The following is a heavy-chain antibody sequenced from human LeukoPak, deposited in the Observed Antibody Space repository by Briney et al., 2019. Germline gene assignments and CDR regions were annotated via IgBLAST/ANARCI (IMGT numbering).Heavy chain of an antibody. CDR1: GFTFTTYW. Sequence: GGSLGLSCAASGFTFTTYWMAWVRQAPGKGLEWVANIRQDGGERYYVDSVKGRFTISRDNAQNSLYLHINSLGAEDTAVYYCARHREGTTQVGLFNYWGQGTLVTISS. CDR2: IRQDGGER. V-gene: IGHV3-7*01. D-gene: IGHD2-2*01. CDR3: ARHREGTTQVGLFNY. J-gene: IGHJ4*02.